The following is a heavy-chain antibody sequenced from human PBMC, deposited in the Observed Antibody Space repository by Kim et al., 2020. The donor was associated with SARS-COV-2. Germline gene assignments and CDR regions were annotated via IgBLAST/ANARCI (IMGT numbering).Heavy chain of an antibody. J-gene: IGHJ5*02. CDR3: ARGLRKIDYYGSGSYYKGWFDP. D-gene: IGHD3-10*01. CDR2: INHSGST. V-gene: IGHV4-34*01. CDR1: GGSFSGYY. Sequence: SETLSLTCAVYGGSFSGYYWSWIRQPPGKGLEWIGEINHSGSTNYNPSLKSRVTISVDTSKNQFSLKLSSVTAADTAVYYCARGLRKIDYYGSGSYYKGWFDPWGQGTLVTVSS.